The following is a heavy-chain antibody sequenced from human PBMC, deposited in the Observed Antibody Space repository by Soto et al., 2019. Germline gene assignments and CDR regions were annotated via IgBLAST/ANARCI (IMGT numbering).Heavy chain of an antibody. CDR3: ARAGSGSYLKDLRFHP. Sequence: SETLSLTCAVSGGSISSSNWWSWVRQPPGKGLEWIGEIYHSGSTNYNPSLKSRVTISVDKSKNQFSLKLSSVTAADTAVFYCARAGSGSYLKDLRFHPWGQGSLVTVSS. CDR2: IYHSGST. V-gene: IGHV4-4*02. CDR1: GGSISSSNW. D-gene: IGHD3-10*01. J-gene: IGHJ5*02.